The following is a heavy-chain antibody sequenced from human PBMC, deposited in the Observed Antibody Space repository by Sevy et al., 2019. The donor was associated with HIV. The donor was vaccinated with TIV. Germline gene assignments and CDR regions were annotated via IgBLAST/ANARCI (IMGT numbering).Heavy chain of an antibody. CDR1: GFTFSTYT. Sequence: GGSLRLSCAASGFTFSTYTMNWVRQAPGKGLEWVSSISSSSNYIYYADSLKGRFTISRDNAKNSVYLQMNSLRAEDMAVYYCARPYGSGSWEAFDIWGQGTMVTVSS. D-gene: IGHD3-10*01. CDR2: ISSSSNYI. V-gene: IGHV3-21*01. J-gene: IGHJ3*02. CDR3: ARPYGSGSWEAFDI.